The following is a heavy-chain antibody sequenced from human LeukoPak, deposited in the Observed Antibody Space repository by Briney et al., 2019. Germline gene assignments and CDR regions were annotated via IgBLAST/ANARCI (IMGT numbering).Heavy chain of an antibody. CDR3: ARESIAAAGTGGYYFDY. Sequence: GGSLRLSCAASGFTFSSYAMSWVRQAPGKGLEWVSAISGSGGSTYYADSVKGRFTISRDNSKNTLYLQMNSLRAEDTAVYYCARESIAAAGTGGYYFDYWGQGTLVTVSS. J-gene: IGHJ4*02. CDR2: ISGSGGST. D-gene: IGHD6-13*01. CDR1: GFTFSSYA. V-gene: IGHV3-23*01.